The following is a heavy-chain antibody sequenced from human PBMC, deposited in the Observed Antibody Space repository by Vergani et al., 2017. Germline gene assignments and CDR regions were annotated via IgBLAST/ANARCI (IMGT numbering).Heavy chain of an antibody. J-gene: IGHJ5*02. D-gene: IGHD6-6*01. CDR1: GGTFSSYA. Sequence: QVQLVQSGAEVKKPGSSVKVSCKASGGTFSSYAISWVRQAPGQGLEWMGGIIPIFGTANYAQKFQGRVTLTADESTSTAYMELSRLRSEDTAVYYCARMQLGRKIYNWFDPWGQGTLVTVSS. V-gene: IGHV1-69*01. CDR2: IIPIFGTA. CDR3: ARMQLGRKIYNWFDP.